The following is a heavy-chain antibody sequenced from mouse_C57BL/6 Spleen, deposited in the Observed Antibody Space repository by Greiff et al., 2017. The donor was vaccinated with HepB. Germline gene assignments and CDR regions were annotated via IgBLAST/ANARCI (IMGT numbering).Heavy chain of an antibody. J-gene: IGHJ3*01. CDR2: VYPRSGNT. CDR3: ARSGPYYGSSWGFAY. CDR1: GYTFTSYG. D-gene: IGHD1-1*01. Sequence: QVQLQQSGAELARPGASVKLSCKASGYTFTSYGISWVKQRTGQGLEWIGEVYPRSGNTYYNEKFKGKATLTADKSSSTAYMELRSLTSEDSAVYFCARSGPYYGSSWGFAYWGQGTLVTVSA. V-gene: IGHV1-81*01.